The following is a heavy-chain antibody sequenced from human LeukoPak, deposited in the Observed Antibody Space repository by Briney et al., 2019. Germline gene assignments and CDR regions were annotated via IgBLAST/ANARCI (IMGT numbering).Heavy chain of an antibody. J-gene: IGHJ5*02. Sequence: SVKVSCKASGGTFRSYAISWVCPPPGQGRAWMGRIIPIFGTAKYPRKFQGRVTITADEFKHTAYMELSSLRSEDTAVYYCASVGDYGYNWFDPWGQGTLVTVSS. CDR3: ASVGDYGYNWFDP. D-gene: IGHD4-17*01. V-gene: IGHV1-69*01. CDR2: IIPIFGTA. CDR1: GGTFRSYA.